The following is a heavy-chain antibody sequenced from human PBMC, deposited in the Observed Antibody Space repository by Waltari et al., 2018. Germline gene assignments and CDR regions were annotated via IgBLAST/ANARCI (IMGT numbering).Heavy chain of an antibody. Sequence: QVQLQLWSAGLLKPSETLSLTCAVYGGAFSGYYWRWIRPPPGKGLEWMGEIHHSGNTNSNRSAKIRVTRSVDTSKNQYSPKLSPVTAADTAVYYCATRQAKTYYYDSSGDYFPYWGQGTLVTVSS. CDR2: IHHSGNT. D-gene: IGHD3-22*01. CDR1: GGAFSGYY. V-gene: IGHV4-34*01. CDR3: ATRQAKTYYYDSSGDYFPY. J-gene: IGHJ4*02.